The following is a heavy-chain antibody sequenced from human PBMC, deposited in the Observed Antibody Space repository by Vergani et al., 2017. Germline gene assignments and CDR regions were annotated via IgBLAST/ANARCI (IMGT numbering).Heavy chain of an antibody. V-gene: IGHV3-30*02. CDR2: IRYDGSNK. D-gene: IGHD6-19*01. J-gene: IGHJ4*02. CDR3: ARDLGTYSSGDY. CDR1: GFTFSSYG. Sequence: QVQLVESGGGVVQPEGSLRLSCAASGFTFSSYGMHWVRQAPGKGLEWVAFIRYDGSNKYYADSVKGRFTISRDNSKNTLYLQMNSLRAEDTAVYYCARDLGTYSSGDYWGQGTLVTVSS.